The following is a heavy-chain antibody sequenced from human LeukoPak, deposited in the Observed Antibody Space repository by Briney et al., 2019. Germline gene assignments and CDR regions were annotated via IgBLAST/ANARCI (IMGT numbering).Heavy chain of an antibody. J-gene: IGHJ3*02. CDR1: GFTFSSYN. D-gene: IGHD3-22*01. Sequence: GGSLRLSCAASGFTFSSYNMNWVRQAPGKGLEWVGFIRSKAYGGTTEYAASVKGRFTISRDDSKSIAYLQMNSLKTEDTAVYYCTRARRGLTYYYDSSGYHHDAFDIWGQGTMVTVSS. CDR2: IRSKAYGGTT. CDR3: TRARRGLTYYYDSSGYHHDAFDI. V-gene: IGHV3-49*04.